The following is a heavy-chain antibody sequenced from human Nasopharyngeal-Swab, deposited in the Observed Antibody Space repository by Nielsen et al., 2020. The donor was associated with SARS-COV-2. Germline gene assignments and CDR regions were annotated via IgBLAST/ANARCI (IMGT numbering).Heavy chain of an antibody. Sequence: GGSRRLSCVASGYSFITYGMSGVRQAQGKGLEGVAAIVGSGEISGSGGNTYYAYSVKGRFTISRDNSKNTLCLQMNSLRAEDTAVYYCAKDLRGPYFFWGQGTLVTVSS. CDR3: AKDLRGPYFF. V-gene: IGHV3-23*01. D-gene: IGHD2/OR15-2a*01. CDR2: IVGSGEISGSGGNT. J-gene: IGHJ4*02. CDR1: GYSFITYG.